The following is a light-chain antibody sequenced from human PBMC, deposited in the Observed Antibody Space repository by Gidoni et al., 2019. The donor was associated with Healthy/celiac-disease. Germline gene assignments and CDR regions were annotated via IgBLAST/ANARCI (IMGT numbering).Light chain of an antibody. Sequence: EIVMTQSQATLSVSPGERATLSCRASQSVSSNLAWYQQKPGQAPRLLIYGASTRATGIPARFSGSGSGTEFTLTISSLQYEDFAVYYCQQYNNWHPYTFGQGTKLEIK. CDR3: QQYNNWHPYT. CDR1: QSVSSN. CDR2: GAS. J-gene: IGKJ2*01. V-gene: IGKV3-15*01.